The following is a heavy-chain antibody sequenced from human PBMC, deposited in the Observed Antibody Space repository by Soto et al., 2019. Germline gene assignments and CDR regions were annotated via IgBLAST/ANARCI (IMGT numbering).Heavy chain of an antibody. CDR1: VFTFSGSS. J-gene: IGHJ4*02. CDR3: TRPAYGGNSDFDY. D-gene: IGHD4-17*01. CDR2: IRSKANSYAT. Sequence: PGGSLRLSCAASVFTFSGSSMHLVRQASGKGLEWVCRIRSKANSYATAYAASVKGRFTISRDDSKNTAYLQMNSLKTEDTAVYYCTRPAYGGNSDFDYWGQGTMVTLSS. V-gene: IGHV3-73*01.